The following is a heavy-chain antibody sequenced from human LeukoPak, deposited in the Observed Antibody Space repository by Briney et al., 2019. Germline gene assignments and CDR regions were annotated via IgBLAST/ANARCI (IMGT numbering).Heavy chain of an antibody. V-gene: IGHV1-8*01. CDR1: GYTFTSYD. CDR2: MNPNSGNT. CDR3: ARWGDCSGGSCYSEDLTFGPPNYYYYMDV. J-gene: IGHJ6*03. Sequence: ASVKVSCKASGYTFTSYDINWVRQATGQGPEWMGWMNPNSGNTGYAQKFQGRVTMTRNTSISTAYMELSSLRSEDTAVYYCARWGDCSGGSCYSEDLTFGPPNYYYYMDVWGKGTTVTVSS. D-gene: IGHD2-15*01.